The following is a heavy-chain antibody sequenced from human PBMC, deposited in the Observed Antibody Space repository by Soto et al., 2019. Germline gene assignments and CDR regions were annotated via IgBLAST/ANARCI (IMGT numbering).Heavy chain of an antibody. CDR2: IYYSGGT. J-gene: IGHJ3*02. D-gene: IGHD3-16*01. CDR3: ASPTLGAFDI. Sequence: PSETLSLTCTVSGGSISSSNYYWGWIRQPPGKGLEWIGSIYYSGGTGYNSSLKSRVTISVDTSKNQFSLRLRSVTAADTAVYYCASPTLGAFDIWGQGTMVTVSS. V-gene: IGHV4-39*01. CDR1: GGSISSSNYY.